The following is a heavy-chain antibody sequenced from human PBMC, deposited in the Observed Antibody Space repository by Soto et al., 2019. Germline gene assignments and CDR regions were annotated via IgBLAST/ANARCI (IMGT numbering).Heavy chain of an antibody. CDR2: INHSGST. CDR3: ARQVVDGTVAGSGSFDY. Sequence: PSETLSLTCAVYGGSFSGYYWTWIRQPPGTGLEWIGEINHSGSTNYNPSLKSRVTISVDTSENQFSLKLSSVTAADTAVYYCARQVVDGTVAGSGSFDYWGQGTLVTVSS. CDR1: GGSFSGYY. J-gene: IGHJ4*02. D-gene: IGHD3-10*01. V-gene: IGHV4-34*01.